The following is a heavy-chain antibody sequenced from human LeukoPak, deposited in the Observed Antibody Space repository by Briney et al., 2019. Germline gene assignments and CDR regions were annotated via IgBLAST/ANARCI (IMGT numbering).Heavy chain of an antibody. Sequence: PGGSLRLSCAASGFTFSSYAMHWVRQAPGKGLEWVAVISYDGSNKYYADSVKGRFTISRDNAKNPLYLQMNSLRAEDTAVYYCARENGANRRALYVWGAGTRVTVSS. V-gene: IGHV3-30-3*01. J-gene: IGHJ3*01. CDR2: ISYDGSNK. D-gene: IGHD4/OR15-4a*01. CDR1: GFTFSSYA. CDR3: ARENGANRRALYV.